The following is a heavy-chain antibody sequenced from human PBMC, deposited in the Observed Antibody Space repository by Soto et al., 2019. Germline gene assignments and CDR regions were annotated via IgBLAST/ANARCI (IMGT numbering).Heavy chain of an antibody. Sequence: PGWSLRLSGASSGFTFINYWMSWVRQAPGKGLEWVANIKPDGSDKYYVDSVKGRFTISRDNARTSLYLQMNTLSAEDTAVYYFARDQATIWFDPWGEGTLVTV. CDR1: GFTFINYW. J-gene: IGHJ5*02. D-gene: IGHD5-12*01. CDR2: IKPDGSDK. CDR3: ARDQATIWFDP. V-gene: IGHV3-7*03.